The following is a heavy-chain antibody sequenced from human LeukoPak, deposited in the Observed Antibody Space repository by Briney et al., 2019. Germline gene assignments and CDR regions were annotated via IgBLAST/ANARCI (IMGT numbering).Heavy chain of an antibody. CDR3: ARSTGGVYDILTGYYRRYWYFDL. D-gene: IGHD3-9*01. V-gene: IGHV4-30-2*01. Sequence: SETLSLTCAVYGGSISSGVYSWSWIRQPPGKGLEWIGYIYHSGSTYYNPSLKSRVTVSVDRSKNQFPLKLSSVTPADTAVYYCARSTGGVYDILTGYYRRYWYFDLWGRGNLVTVSS. J-gene: IGHJ2*01. CDR1: GGSISSGVYS. CDR2: IYHSGST.